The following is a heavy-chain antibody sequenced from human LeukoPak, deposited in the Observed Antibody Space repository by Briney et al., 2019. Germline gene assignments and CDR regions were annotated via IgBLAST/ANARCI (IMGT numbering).Heavy chain of an antibody. J-gene: IGHJ6*03. CDR2: ISTYKGNT. V-gene: IGHV1-18*01. Sequence: ASVKVSCKASGYTFTSYGISWVRQAPGQGLEWMGWISTYKGNTNYAQKLQGRVTMTTDTSTSAVYMELRSLRSDDTAVYYCARVTALYYYMDVWGKGTTVTVSS. CDR1: GYTFTSYG. CDR3: ARVTALYYYMDV.